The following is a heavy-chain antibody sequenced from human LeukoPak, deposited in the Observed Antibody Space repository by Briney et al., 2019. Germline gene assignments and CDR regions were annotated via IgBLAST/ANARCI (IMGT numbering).Heavy chain of an antibody. CDR1: GFTFSSYE. J-gene: IGHJ4*02. D-gene: IGHD2-2*01. V-gene: IGHV3-48*03. CDR2: ISSSGTTI. CDR3: ARKYCSTTSCLFDN. Sequence: AGSLTLSCAASGFTFSSYEMNWVRQAPGQELQWVSDISSSGTTIYYADSVKGRFTISRDNAKNSLYLQMNSPRAEDTAVYYCARKYCSTTSCLFDNWGQGTLVTVSS.